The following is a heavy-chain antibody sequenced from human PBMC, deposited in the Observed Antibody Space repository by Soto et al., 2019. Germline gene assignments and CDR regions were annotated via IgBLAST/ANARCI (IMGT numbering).Heavy chain of an antibody. D-gene: IGHD2-15*01. CDR3: ARCYCSGISCYTCWHVDL. Sequence: QVQLVQSGAEVKKPGASVKVSCKASGYTFNNYGISWVRQAPGQGLEWMGWIGPYNGNTDHAQNFQGRVTMTTDTSTNAAYMELRSLRSDDTALYYCARCYCSGISCYTCWHVDLWGRGTLVTVSS. CDR2: IGPYNGNT. V-gene: IGHV1-18*01. CDR1: GYTFNNYG. J-gene: IGHJ2*01.